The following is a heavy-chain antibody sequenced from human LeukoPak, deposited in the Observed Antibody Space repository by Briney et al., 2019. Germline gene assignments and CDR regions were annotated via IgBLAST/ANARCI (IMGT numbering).Heavy chain of an antibody. CDR1: GYTFLSYD. Sequence: ASVKVSCKASGYTFLSYDINWVRQATGQGLEWMGWMSPNSGNTGYAQKFQGRVTITADKSTSTAYMELSSLRSEDTAVYYCARGRVYSGSYYNYWGQGTPVTVSS. V-gene: IGHV1-8*01. D-gene: IGHD1-26*01. CDR3: ARGRVYSGSYYNY. J-gene: IGHJ4*02. CDR2: MSPNSGNT.